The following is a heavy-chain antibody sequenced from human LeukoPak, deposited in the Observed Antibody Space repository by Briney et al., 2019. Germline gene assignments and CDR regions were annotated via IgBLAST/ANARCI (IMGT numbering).Heavy chain of an antibody. CDR3: ATGRPSYYYDSSGYEFDP. CDR1: GGSFSGYY. D-gene: IGHD3-22*01. V-gene: IGHV4-34*01. J-gene: IGHJ5*02. CDR2: INHSGST. Sequence: SETLSLTCAVYGGSFSGYYWSWIRQPPGKGLEWIGEINHSGSTNYNPSLKSRVTISVDTSKDQFSLKLSSVTAADTAVYYCATGRPSYYYDSSGYEFDPWGQGTLVTVSS.